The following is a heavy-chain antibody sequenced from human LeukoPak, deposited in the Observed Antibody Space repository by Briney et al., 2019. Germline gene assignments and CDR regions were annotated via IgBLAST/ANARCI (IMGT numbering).Heavy chain of an antibody. CDR2: ISGSGSTT. CDR1: GFTFSSYA. V-gene: IGHV3-23*01. CDR3: AKTIFAGIAAAGYYFDY. J-gene: IGHJ4*02. D-gene: IGHD6-13*01. Sequence: GGSLRLSCAASGFTFSSYAMTWVRQAPGKGLEWVSAISGSGSTTYYADSVKGRFTISRDNSKNTLYLQMSSLRAEDTAVYYCAKTIFAGIAAAGYYFDYWGQGTLVTVSS.